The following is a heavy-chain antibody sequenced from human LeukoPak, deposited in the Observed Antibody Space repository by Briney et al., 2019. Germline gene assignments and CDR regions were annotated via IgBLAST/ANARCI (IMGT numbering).Heavy chain of an antibody. CDR2: IDYSGST. J-gene: IGHJ4*02. V-gene: IGHV4-39*01. Sequence: PSETLSLTCTVSSGSISSSSYYCGWIRQPPGKGLEWIGSIDYSGSTYYNPSLKSRVTISVATSKNQFSLKLSSVTAADTAVYYCARQLGYCSSTSCYADKVDYWGQGTLVTVSS. D-gene: IGHD2-2*01. CDR1: SGSISSSSYY. CDR3: ARQLGYCSSTSCYADKVDY.